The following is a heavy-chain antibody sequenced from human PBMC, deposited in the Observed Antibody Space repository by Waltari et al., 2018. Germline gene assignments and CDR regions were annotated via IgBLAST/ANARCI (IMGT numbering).Heavy chain of an antibody. Sequence: QVQLVQSGAEVKKPGSSVKVSCKASGGTFSSYAISWVRQAPGQGLEWRVGIIPIFGTANYAQKFQGRFTITADESTSTAYMELSSLRSEDTAVYYCAEAGNYCSSTSCYTTWGYYYYGMDVWGQGTTVTVSS. D-gene: IGHD2-2*02. V-gene: IGHV1-69*01. CDR1: GGTFSSYA. CDR3: AEAGNYCSSTSCYTTWGYYYYGMDV. CDR2: IIPIFGTA. J-gene: IGHJ6*02.